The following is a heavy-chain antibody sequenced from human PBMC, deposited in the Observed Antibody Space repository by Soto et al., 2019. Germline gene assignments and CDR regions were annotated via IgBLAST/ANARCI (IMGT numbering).Heavy chain of an antibody. V-gene: IGHV3-30*19. CDR1: GFTFRSYV. D-gene: IGHD1-26*01. CDR3: ARYSGKYQGPIDY. Sequence: ESGGGVVQPGTSLRVSCVGSGFTFRSYVMHWVRQAPGKGLEWVALTSYDGSDKYYDDSVRGRFTISRDNSRNTVDLQMNSLRAEDTAVYFCARYSGKYQGPIDYWGQGTLVTVSS. J-gene: IGHJ4*02. CDR2: TSYDGSDK.